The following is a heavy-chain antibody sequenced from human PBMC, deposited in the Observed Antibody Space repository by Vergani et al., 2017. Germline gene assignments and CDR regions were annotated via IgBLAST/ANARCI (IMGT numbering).Heavy chain of an antibody. CDR1: GGSINPSSSF. CDR2: IHYSGST. D-gene: IGHD2-2*01. J-gene: IGHJ5*02. Sequence: QLQLQESGPGLVKPSETLSLICTVSGGSINPSSSFWGWIRQSPGKGLEWIGYIHYSGSTNYNPSLKSRVTISADTSKNQISLKLNSVTTADTAVYYCTRGGDIVEVYGFDPWGQGTLVTVSS. CDR3: TRGGDIVEVYGFDP. V-gene: IGHV4-61*05.